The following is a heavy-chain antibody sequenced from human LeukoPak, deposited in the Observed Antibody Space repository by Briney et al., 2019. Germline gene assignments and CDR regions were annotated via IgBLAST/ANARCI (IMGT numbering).Heavy chain of an antibody. CDR1: GFTVSSNY. V-gene: IGHV3-53*01. J-gene: IGHJ4*02. Sequence: GGSLRLSCAASGFTVSSNYMSWVRQAPGKGLEWVSVIYSGGSTYYADSVKGRFTISRDNSKNTLYLQMNSLRAEDTAVYYCARDKPLQLWLRDWGQGTLVTISS. D-gene: IGHD5-18*01. CDR3: ARDKPLQLWLRD. CDR2: IYSGGST.